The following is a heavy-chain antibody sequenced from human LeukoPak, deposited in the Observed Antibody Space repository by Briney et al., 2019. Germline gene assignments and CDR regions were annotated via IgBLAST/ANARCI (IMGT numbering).Heavy chain of an antibody. CDR1: GGSISSSSYY. CDR3: ARYLKPGIAAAGYLQNRENWFDP. CDR2: IYYSGST. V-gene: IGHV4-39*01. Sequence: PSETLSLTCTVSGGSISSSSYYWGWIRQPPGKGLEWIGSIYYSGSTYYNPSLKSRVTISVDTSKNQFSLKLSSVTAADTAVYYCARYLKPGIAAAGYLQNRENWFDPWGQGTLVTVSS. J-gene: IGHJ5*02. D-gene: IGHD6-13*01.